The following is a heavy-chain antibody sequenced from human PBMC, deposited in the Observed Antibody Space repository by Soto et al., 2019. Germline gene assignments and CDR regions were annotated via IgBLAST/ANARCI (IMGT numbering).Heavy chain of an antibody. CDR1: GGSISSYY. CDR3: ARTQTHKRITMVREGREWFDP. D-gene: IGHD3-10*01. Sequence: SETLSLTCTVSGGSISSYYWSWIRQPPGKGLEWIGYIYYSGSTNYNPSLKSRVTISVDTSKNQFSLKLSSVTAADTAVYYCARTQTHKRITMVREGREWFDPWGQGTLVTVPQ. CDR2: IYYSGST. V-gene: IGHV4-59*01. J-gene: IGHJ5*02.